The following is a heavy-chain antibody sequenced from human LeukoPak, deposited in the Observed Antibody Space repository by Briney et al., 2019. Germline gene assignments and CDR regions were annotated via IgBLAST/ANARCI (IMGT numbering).Heavy chain of an antibody. CDR3: AKNRYYYDSSGYFDY. J-gene: IGHJ4*02. Sequence: PGGSLRLSCAASGFTFSSYEMNWVRQAPGKGLEWVSAISGSGGSTYYADSVKGRFTISRDNSKNTLYLQMNSLRAEDTAVYYCAKNRYYYDSSGYFDYWGQGTLVTVSS. CDR2: ISGSGGST. V-gene: IGHV3-23*01. D-gene: IGHD3-22*01. CDR1: GFTFSSYE.